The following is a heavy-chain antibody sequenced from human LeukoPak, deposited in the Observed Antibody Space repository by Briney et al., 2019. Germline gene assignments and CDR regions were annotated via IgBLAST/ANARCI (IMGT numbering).Heavy chain of an antibody. V-gene: IGHV3-21*01. D-gene: IGHD3-3*01. CDR3: ARDITIFGFDP. CDR2: ITRSSTYM. CDR1: GFTLGDYN. J-gene: IGHJ5*02. Sequence: GGSLRLSCVASGFTLGDYNMNWVRQAPGKGLEWVSAITRSSTYMNYADSLKGRFTISRDNAKNSMYLQMNSLRAEDTAVYYCARDITIFGFDPWGQGTLVTVSS.